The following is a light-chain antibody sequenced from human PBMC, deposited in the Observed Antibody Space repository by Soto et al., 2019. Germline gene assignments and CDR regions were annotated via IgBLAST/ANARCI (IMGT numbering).Light chain of an antibody. V-gene: IGKV3-20*01. J-gene: IGKJ4*01. CDR3: QQYVTSPLT. CDR1: QSVTSSY. Sequence: IVLTQSPGTLSLSPGETATLSCRASQSVTSSYLAWYQQKPGQAPRLLIYGASSRATGIPDRFSGSGSGTDFTLTISRLEPEDFAVYYCQQYVTSPLTFGGGTKVEIK. CDR2: GAS.